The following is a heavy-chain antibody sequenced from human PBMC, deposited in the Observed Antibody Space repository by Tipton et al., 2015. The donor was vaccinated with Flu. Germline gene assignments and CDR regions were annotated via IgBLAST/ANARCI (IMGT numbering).Heavy chain of an antibody. CDR1: YGSMTGHY. V-gene: IGHV4-59*11. J-gene: IGHJ4*02. CDR3: ARGDSSGYYFDY. Sequence: TLSLTCTVSYGSMTGHYWSWIRQPPGKGLEWIWYMYHSGSSNYNPSLKSRLTVSVDTSNFQSSLTLTSVTAADTAVYYCARGDSSGYYFDYWGQGILVTVSS. CDR2: MYHSGSS. D-gene: IGHD3-22*01.